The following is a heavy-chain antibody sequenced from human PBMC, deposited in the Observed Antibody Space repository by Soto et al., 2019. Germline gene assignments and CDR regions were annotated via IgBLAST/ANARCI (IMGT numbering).Heavy chain of an antibody. CDR2: ISSSSSYI. J-gene: IGHJ4*02. V-gene: IGHV3-21*01. CDR3: VRPFLGDDTIPKTSAN. D-gene: IGHD2-21*01. Sequence: PGGSLRLACAASGFRFNTYGMHWVRQAPGKGLEWVSSISSSSSYIYYADSVKGRFTISRDNAKNSLYLQMNSLRAEDTAVYYCVRPFLGDDTIPKTSANWGQGTLVTVSS. CDR1: GFRFNTYG.